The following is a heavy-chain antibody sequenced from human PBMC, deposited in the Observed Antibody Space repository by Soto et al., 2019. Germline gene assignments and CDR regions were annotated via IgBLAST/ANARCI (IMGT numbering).Heavy chain of an antibody. CDR2: IWYDGSNK. J-gene: IGHJ4*02. CDR1: GFTFSSYG. V-gene: IGHV3-33*01. Sequence: GGSLRLSCAASGFTFSSYGMHWVRQAPGKGLEWVAVIWYDGSNKYYADSVKGRFTISRDNSKNTLYLQMNSLRAEDTAVYYCARFQNSVAGDEHPFDYWGQGTLVTVSS. D-gene: IGHD6-19*01. CDR3: ARFQNSVAGDEHPFDY.